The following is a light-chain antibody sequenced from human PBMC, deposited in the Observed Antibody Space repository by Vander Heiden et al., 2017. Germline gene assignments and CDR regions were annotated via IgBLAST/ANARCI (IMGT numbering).Light chain of an antibody. CDR2: EVS. V-gene: IGLV2-14*01. Sequence: QPALTQPATVSGWHGQTVTISCSGTSTDVGGYNYVSCYQQHPANPPKLMIYEVSKRPAVVSNRFSCSTSGNTASLTISGRQEEDEADYYSGSYTSSSTLVFGGGTKLTVL. CDR1: STDVGGYNY. CDR3: GSYTSSSTLV. J-gene: IGLJ3*02.